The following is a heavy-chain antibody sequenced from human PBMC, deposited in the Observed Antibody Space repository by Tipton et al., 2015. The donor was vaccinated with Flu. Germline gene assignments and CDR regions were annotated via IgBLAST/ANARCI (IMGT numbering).Heavy chain of an antibody. CDR1: GGSISSYY. V-gene: IGHV4-59*08. J-gene: IGHJ4*02. Sequence: LRLSCTVSGGSISSYYWSWIRQPPGKGLEWIGYIYYSGSTNYNPSLKSRVTISVDTSKNQFSLKLSSVTAADTAVYYCARHPADYGDSDREFDYWGQGTLVTVSS. CDR3: ARHPADYGDSDREFDY. D-gene: IGHD4-17*01. CDR2: IYYSGST.